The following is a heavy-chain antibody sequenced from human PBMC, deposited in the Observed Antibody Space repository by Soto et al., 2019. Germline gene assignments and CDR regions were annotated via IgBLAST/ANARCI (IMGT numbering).Heavy chain of an antibody. CDR2: IYYSGST. CDR1: GGSINTTNW. D-gene: IGHD3-22*01. Sequence: PSETLSLTCAVSGGSINTTNWWIWVRQPPGKGLEWIGEIYYSGSTYYNPSLKSRVTISVDTSKNQFSLKLSSVTAADTAVYYCARRLYYDSSGFEGGGMDVWGQGTTVTVSS. V-gene: IGHV4-4*02. J-gene: IGHJ6*02. CDR3: ARRLYYDSSGFEGGGMDV.